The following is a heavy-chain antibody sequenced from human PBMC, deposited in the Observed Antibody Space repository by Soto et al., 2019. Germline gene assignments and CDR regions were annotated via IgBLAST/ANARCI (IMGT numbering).Heavy chain of an antibody. J-gene: IGHJ4*02. D-gene: IGHD6-19*01. CDR1: GYRFSTYS. CDR3: ARVRSSGSYFDY. Sequence: HPGGSLRLSCAASGYRFSTYSINGFRQAPGKGLEWVSYISSSSSALYYADSVKGRFTISRDNAKNSLYLQMNSLRDEDTAVYYCARVRSSGSYFDYRVQGTLVTGSS. V-gene: IGHV3-48*02. CDR2: ISSSSSAL.